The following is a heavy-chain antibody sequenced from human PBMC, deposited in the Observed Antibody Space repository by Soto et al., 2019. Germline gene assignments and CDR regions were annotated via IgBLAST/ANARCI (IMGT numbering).Heavy chain of an antibody. CDR3: TRGPRPTSVGTGAY. J-gene: IGHJ4*02. CDR1: GLPFSTYW. V-gene: IGHV3-74*01. CDR2: INYDGSST. Sequence: EVQLVESGGGLVQPGGSLRLSCAASGLPFSTYWMHWVRQAQGRGLGWVSRINYDGSSTDYADSVKGRFTISRDNAKNTLYLQMNTLTAEDTAVYYCTRGPRPTSVGTGAYWGQGTLVTVSS. D-gene: IGHD3-10*01.